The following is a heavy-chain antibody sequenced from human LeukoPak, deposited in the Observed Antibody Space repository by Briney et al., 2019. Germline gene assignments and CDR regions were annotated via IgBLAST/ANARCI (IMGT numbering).Heavy chain of an antibody. CDR3: AREPSSRIAAAGTRGAFDI. J-gene: IGHJ3*02. D-gene: IGHD6-13*01. V-gene: IGHV4-38-2*02. CDR2: IYHSGST. Sequence: PSETLSLTCTVSGYSISSGYYWGWIRQPPGKGLEWIGSIYHSGSTYYNPSLKSRVTISVDKSKNQFSLKLSSVTAADTAVYYCAREPSSRIAAAGTRGAFDIWGQGTMVTVSS. CDR1: GYSISSGYY.